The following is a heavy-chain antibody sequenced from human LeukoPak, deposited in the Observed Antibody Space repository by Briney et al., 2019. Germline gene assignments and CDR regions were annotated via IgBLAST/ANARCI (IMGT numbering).Heavy chain of an antibody. V-gene: IGHV4-31*03. J-gene: IGHJ4*02. Sequence: PSQTLSLTCTVSGGSISSGGYYWSWIRQHPGKGLEWTGYIYYRGSTYYNPSLKNRITISVDSSKPPFSLKLSSVTAADTAVYYCDGTSIAYEFFDYWGQGTLVTVSS. CDR2: IYYRGST. CDR1: GGSISSGGYY. D-gene: IGHD6-6*01. CDR3: DGTSIAYEFFDY.